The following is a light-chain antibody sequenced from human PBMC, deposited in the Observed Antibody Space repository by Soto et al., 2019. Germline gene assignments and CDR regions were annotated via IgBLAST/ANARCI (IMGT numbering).Light chain of an antibody. CDR3: ASYTDSTIVM. J-gene: IGLJ3*02. Sequence: QSALTQPGSVSGSPGQPITISCTGTSSDVGDYNYVSWYQQHPGKAPKLMIYDVSHRPSGVSSRFSGPKSGNTASLTISGLQAEDEADYYCASYTDSTIVMFGGGTKLTVL. V-gene: IGLV2-14*01. CDR1: SSDVGDYNY. CDR2: DVS.